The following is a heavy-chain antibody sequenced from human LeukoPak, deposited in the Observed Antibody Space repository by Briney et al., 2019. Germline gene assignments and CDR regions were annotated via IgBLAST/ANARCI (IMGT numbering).Heavy chain of an antibody. V-gene: IGHV4-59*01. Sequence: SETLSLTCTVSGGSISTYYWNWIRQPPGKGLEWIGYIYHSGSTNYNPSLQSRVTISVDTSKNQFSLNLNSVTAADTAVYYCAGGGAGRFPFQNLGQGTLVTVSS. CDR1: GGSISTYY. CDR2: IYHSGST. CDR3: AGGGAGRFPFQN. J-gene: IGHJ1*01. D-gene: IGHD6-6*01.